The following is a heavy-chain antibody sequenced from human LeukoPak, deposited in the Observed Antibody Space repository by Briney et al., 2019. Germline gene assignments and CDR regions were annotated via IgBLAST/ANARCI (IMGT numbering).Heavy chain of an antibody. Sequence: SETLSLTCAVYGGSFSGYYWSWIRQPPGKGLEWIGEINHSGSTNYNPSLKSRVTISVDTSKNQFSLKLSSVTAADTAVYYCARESPYCSSTSCYRHYNYYYYMDVWGKGTTVTVSS. J-gene: IGHJ6*03. CDR2: INHSGST. D-gene: IGHD2-2*01. CDR3: ARESPYCSSTSCYRHYNYYYYMDV. CDR1: GGSFSGYY. V-gene: IGHV4-34*01.